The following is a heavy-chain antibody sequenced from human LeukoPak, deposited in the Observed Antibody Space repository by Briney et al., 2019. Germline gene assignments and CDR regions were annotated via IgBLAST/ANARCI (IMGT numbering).Heavy chain of an antibody. CDR1: GYTFTSYG. CDR2: ISAYNGNT. Sequence: ASVKLSCKSSGYTFTSYGISWVRQPPGQGLERMGWISAYNGNTNYANKLQGRVTMTTDTSTSAAYMELRSLRSDDTAVYYCARAGYGDSADYWGQGTLVTVSS. V-gene: IGHV1-18*01. D-gene: IGHD4-17*01. CDR3: ARAGYGDSADY. J-gene: IGHJ4*02.